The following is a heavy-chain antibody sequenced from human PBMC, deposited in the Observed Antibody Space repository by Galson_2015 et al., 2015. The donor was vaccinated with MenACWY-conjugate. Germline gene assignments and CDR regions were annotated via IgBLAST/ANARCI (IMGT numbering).Heavy chain of an antibody. J-gene: IGHJ2*01. CDR1: GYKFSNYW. D-gene: IGHD4-23*01. CDR2: IYPVDSDT. Sequence: QSGAEVKKPGESLKISCKGSGYKFSNYWIGWVRQMPGKGLEWMGNIYPVDSDTKYSPSFEGQVTISADKSITTAYLQWSSLKASDTAIYYCARHSGSGGNQYWYFDLWGRGTLVTVPS. CDR3: ARHSGSGGNQYWYFDL. V-gene: IGHV5-51*01.